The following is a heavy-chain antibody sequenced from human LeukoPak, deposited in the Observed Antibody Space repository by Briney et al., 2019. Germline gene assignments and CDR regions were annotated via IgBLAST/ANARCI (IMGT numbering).Heavy chain of an antibody. CDR2: IRYDGSKK. CDR1: GFTVCSYG. Sequence: GGSLRLSCAASGFTVCSYGMDCVRQAPGKGLEWVAFIRYDGSKKYYADSVKGRFTISRDNSKNTLYLQINSLRAEDTAVYLFPKDHTVLTPSHYFDYWGQGTLVTVSS. V-gene: IGHV3-30*02. CDR3: PKDHTVLTPSHYFDY. D-gene: IGHD4-23*01. J-gene: IGHJ4*02.